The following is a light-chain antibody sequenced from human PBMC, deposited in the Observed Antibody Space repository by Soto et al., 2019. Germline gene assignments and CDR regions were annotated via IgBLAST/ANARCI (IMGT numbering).Light chain of an antibody. V-gene: IGKV3-20*01. CDR1: QSVSSSY. J-gene: IGKJ1*01. Sequence: EIVLTQSPGTLSLSPGERATLSCRASQSVSSSYLAWNQQKPGQAPRLLIYGASSRATGIPDRFSGSGSGTDFTLTISRLEPEDFAVYYCQQYGSSPPQTFGQGTKV. CDR2: GAS. CDR3: QQYGSSPPQT.